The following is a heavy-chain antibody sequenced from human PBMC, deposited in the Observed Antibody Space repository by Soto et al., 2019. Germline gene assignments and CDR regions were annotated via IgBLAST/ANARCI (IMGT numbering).Heavy chain of an antibody. CDR1: GGTFSSYT. Sequence: QVQLVQSGAEVKKPGSSVKVSCKASGGTFSSYTISWVRQAPGQGLEWMGRIIPILGIANYAQKFQGRVTITADKSTSTAYRELSSLRSEDTAVYYCARGQWQQLVLGDYWGQGTLVTVSS. V-gene: IGHV1-69*02. CDR2: IIPILGIA. J-gene: IGHJ4*02. CDR3: ARGQWQQLVLGDY. D-gene: IGHD6-13*01.